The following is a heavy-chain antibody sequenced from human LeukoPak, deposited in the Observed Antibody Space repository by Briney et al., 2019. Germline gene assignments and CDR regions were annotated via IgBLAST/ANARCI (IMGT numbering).Heavy chain of an antibody. CDR3: ARDCSSTSCYLHYFDY. CDR1: GYTFTSYY. D-gene: IGHD2-2*01. CDR2: INPSGGTT. Sequence: GASVKVSCKASGYTFTSYYMHWVRQAPGQGLEWMGIINPSGGTTSYAQKFQGRVTMTRDTSTSTVYVELSSLRSEDTAVYYCARDCSSTSCYLHYFDYWGQGTLVTVSS. J-gene: IGHJ4*02. V-gene: IGHV1-46*01.